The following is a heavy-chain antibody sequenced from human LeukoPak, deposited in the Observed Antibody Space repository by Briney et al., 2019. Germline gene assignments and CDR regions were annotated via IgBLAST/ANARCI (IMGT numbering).Heavy chain of an antibody. V-gene: IGHV3-15*01. Sequence: GGSLRLSCAASGFTFSNAWVSWVRQAPGKGLEWVGRIKSKTDGGTTDYAAPVKGRFTISRDDSKNTLYLQMNSLKTEDTAVYYCTTDLYCSSTSCDDAFDIWGQGTMVTVSS. D-gene: IGHD2-2*01. J-gene: IGHJ3*02. CDR3: TTDLYCSSTSCDDAFDI. CDR2: IKSKTDGGTT. CDR1: GFTFSNAW.